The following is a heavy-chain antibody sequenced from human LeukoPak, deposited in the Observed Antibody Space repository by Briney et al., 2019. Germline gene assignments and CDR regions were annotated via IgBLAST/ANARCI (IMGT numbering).Heavy chain of an antibody. V-gene: IGHV3-23*01. D-gene: IGHD1-7*01. CDR3: VRDRNYFEALQRSY. J-gene: IGHJ4*02. CDR2: ISSSGGST. CDR1: GFTFSSSA. Sequence: PGGSLRLSCAASGFTFSSSAMSWVRQVPGKGLEWVSGISSSGGSTNYADSVRGRFTISRDNSKNTLYLQMNSLRVEDTAVYFCVRDRNYFEALQRSYWGQGTLVTVSS.